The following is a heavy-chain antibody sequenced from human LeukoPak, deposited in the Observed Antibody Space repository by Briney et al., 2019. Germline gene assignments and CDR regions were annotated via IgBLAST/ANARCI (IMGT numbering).Heavy chain of an antibody. CDR2: IDPSDSDI. D-gene: IGHD7-27*01. V-gene: IGHV5-51*01. Sequence: GESLKISCKASGYSFTSYWIGWVRQMPGKGLEWMGIIDPSDSDIRYTSSFQGQVTISADKSLSTAYLQWNSLKASDTAIHYCARQTAMGRSGDYWGQGTLVTVSS. CDR3: ARQTAMGRSGDY. J-gene: IGHJ4*02. CDR1: GYSFTSYW.